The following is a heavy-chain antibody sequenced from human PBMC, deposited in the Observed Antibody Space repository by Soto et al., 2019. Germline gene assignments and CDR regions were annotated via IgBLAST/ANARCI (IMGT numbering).Heavy chain of an antibody. CDR2: IIPILGIA. V-gene: IGHV1-69*02. CDR3: AGNYDFWSGYQYYFDY. CDR1: GGTFSSYT. J-gene: IGHJ4*02. D-gene: IGHD3-3*01. Sequence: SVKVSCQASGGTFSSYTISWVRQAPGQGLEWMGRIIPILGIANYAQKFQGRVTITADKSTSTAYMELSSLRSEDTAVYYCAGNYDFWSGYQYYFDYWGQGTLVTVSS.